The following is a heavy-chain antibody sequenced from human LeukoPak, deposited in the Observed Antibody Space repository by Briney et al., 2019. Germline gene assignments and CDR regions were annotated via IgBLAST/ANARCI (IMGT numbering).Heavy chain of an antibody. D-gene: IGHD2-8*01. V-gene: IGHV3-48*01. CDR2: IGSTSI. CDR1: GFSTRTYS. CDR3: AKDRSCTNNICHGDFDY. Sequence: GGSLRLSCAASGFSTRTYSMGWVRQAPGKGLEGVSYIGSTSIYADSVKGRFTISRDNSKNTLYLQMNSLRAEDTAVYYCAKDRSCTNNICHGDFDYWGQGTLVTVSS. J-gene: IGHJ4*02.